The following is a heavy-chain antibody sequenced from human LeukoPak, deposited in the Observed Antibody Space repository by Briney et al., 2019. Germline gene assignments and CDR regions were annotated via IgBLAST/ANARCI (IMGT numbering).Heavy chain of an antibody. CDR2: INTGNGNT. J-gene: IGHJ5*02. CDR3: ARCGYSDAWSCDH. V-gene: IGHV1-3*04. Sequence: ASVKVSCKASGYTFTSYTIHWVRQAAGQRLEWMGWINTGNGNTEHSQKFQGRVTVTTDTSASTAYMELSSLRSEHTAVYYCARCGYSDAWSCDHWGQGTLVTVSS. CDR1: GYTFTSYT. D-gene: IGHD5-18*01.